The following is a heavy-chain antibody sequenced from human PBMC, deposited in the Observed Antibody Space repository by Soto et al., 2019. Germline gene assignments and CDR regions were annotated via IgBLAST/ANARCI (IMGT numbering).Heavy chain of an antibody. CDR1: GFTFNNAW. Sequence: EVQLVESGGGLVKPGGSLRLSFAASGFTFNNAWMSWVRQAPGKGLEWVGRIKSKTDGGTTDYAAPVKGRFIISRADSKSTLYLQMNSLKTEDTAVYYCTTLWFGEVDYWGQGTLVTVSS. J-gene: IGHJ4*02. D-gene: IGHD3-10*01. V-gene: IGHV3-15*01. CDR3: TTLWFGEVDY. CDR2: IKSKTDGGTT.